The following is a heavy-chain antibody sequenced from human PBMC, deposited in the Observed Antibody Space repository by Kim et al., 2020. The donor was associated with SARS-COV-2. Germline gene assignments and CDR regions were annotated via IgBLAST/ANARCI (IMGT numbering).Heavy chain of an antibody. Sequence: SETLSLTCTVSGGSISSGGYYWSWIRQHPGKGLEWIGYIYYSGSTYYNPSLKSRVTISVDTSKNQFSLKLSSVTAADTAVYYCASLWFGDYYYGMDVWGQGTTVTVS. CDR3: ASLWFGDYYYGMDV. CDR1: GGSISSGGYY. V-gene: IGHV4-31*03. CDR2: IYYSGST. J-gene: IGHJ6*02. D-gene: IGHD3-10*01.